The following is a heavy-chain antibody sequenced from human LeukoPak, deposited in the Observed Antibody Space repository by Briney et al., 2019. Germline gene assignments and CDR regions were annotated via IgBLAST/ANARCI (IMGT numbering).Heavy chain of an antibody. CDR2: VYTSGST. Sequence: PSETLSLTCTVSGGSISSYYWSWIRQPARKGLEWIGRVYTSGSTNYNPSFRSRVTMSVDTSKNQLSLKLSSVTAADTAVYYCAGRDYWGQGTLVTVSS. CDR3: AGRDY. D-gene: IGHD1-26*01. CDR1: GGSISSYY. J-gene: IGHJ4*02. V-gene: IGHV4-4*07.